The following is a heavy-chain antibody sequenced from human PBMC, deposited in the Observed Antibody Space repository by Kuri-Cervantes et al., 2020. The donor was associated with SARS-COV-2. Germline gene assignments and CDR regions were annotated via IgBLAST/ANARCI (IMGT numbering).Heavy chain of an antibody. CDR1: GGSISSYY. J-gene: IGHJ6*02. Sequence: SETLYLTCTVSGGSISSYYWSWIRQPPGKGLEWIGYIYTSGSTNYNPSLKSRVTMSVDTSKNQFSLKLSSVTAADTAVYYCASTTVVAATVYYYGMDVWGQGTAVTVSS. CDR3: ASTTVVAATVYYYGMDV. CDR2: IYTSGST. V-gene: IGHV4-4*08. D-gene: IGHD2-15*01.